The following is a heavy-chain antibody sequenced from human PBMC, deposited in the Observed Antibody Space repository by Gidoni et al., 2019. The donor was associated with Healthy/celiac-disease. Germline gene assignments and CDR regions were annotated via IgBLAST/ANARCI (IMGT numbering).Heavy chain of an antibody. CDR1: AHDSTGYY. J-gene: IGHJ3*02. CDR2: INPNSGGT. V-gene: IGHV1-2*02. D-gene: IGHD2-8*01. CDR3: AIALSEIRVVDRSPEVYAFDI. Sequence: QLQLVEPGAAAKKLVAAVKVVCMAFAHDSTGYYVHPLRQAPVQGLEGIGWINPNSGGTNYAQKYQCRVTVTRDTSISTAYMELSMLRSDDTAVYYCAIALSEIRVVDRSPEVYAFDIWGQGTMFNVSS.